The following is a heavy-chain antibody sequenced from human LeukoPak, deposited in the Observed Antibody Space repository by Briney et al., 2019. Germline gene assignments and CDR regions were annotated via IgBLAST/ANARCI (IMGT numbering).Heavy chain of an antibody. CDR1: GYTLTELS. CDR3: ATGSTYYYDSSGYYRFDY. D-gene: IGHD3-22*01. Sequence: ASVKVSCKVSGYTLTELSMHWVRQAPGKGREWMGGFYPEDGETIYAQKFQGRVTMTEDTSTDTAYMELSSLRSEDTAVYYCATGSTYYYDSSGYYRFDYWGQGTLVTVSS. V-gene: IGHV1-24*01. J-gene: IGHJ4*02. CDR2: FYPEDGET.